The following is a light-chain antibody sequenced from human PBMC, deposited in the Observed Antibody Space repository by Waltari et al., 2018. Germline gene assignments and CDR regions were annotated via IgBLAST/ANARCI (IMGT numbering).Light chain of an antibody. V-gene: IGLV1-47*01. J-gene: IGLJ2*01. CDR1: SSNIGSNY. Sequence: QSVLTQPPPASGTPGQRVTISCSGSSSNIGSNYVYWYQQLPGTAPKLLIYSNNPRPSGVPDRFSGSKSYTSASLAISGLRSEDEADYYCAAWDDSLSGPVFGGGTKLTVL. CDR2: SNN. CDR3: AAWDDSLSGPV.